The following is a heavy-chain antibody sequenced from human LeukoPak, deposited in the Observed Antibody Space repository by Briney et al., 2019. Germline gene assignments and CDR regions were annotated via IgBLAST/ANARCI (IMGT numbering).Heavy chain of an antibody. CDR2: ISYVGRNR. CDR1: GFTFNNYG. Sequence: GGSLRLSCAASGFTFNNYGMHWVRQAPGKGLEWVAIISYVGRNRYYADSVRGRFTISRDNSKKTLYLQMSSLGAEDTAVYFCARDRYYYGSESYHSSLGNYYYYGMDVWGKGTTVTVSS. D-gene: IGHD3-10*01. V-gene: IGHV3-30*03. CDR3: ARDRYYYGSESYHSSLGNYYYYGMDV. J-gene: IGHJ6*04.